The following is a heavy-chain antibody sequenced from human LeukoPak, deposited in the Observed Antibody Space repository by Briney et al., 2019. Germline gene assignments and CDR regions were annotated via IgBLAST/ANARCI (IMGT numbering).Heavy chain of an antibody. CDR2: INPNSGGT. CDR3: ARREPGYYDIVSD. Sequence: GASVKVSCKASGYTFTSYDINWGQQAPGQGLEWMGWINPNSGGTNYAQKFQGRVTMTRDTPISTAYMELSRLRSDDTAVYYCARREPGYYDIVSDWGQGTLVTVSS. CDR1: GYTFTSYD. J-gene: IGHJ4*02. V-gene: IGHV1-2*02. D-gene: IGHD3-22*01.